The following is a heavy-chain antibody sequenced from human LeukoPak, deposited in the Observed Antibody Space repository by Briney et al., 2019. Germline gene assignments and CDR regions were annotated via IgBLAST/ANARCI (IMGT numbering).Heavy chain of an antibody. CDR2: IWSDGSEK. D-gene: IGHD1-26*01. CDR1: GFTFSRNG. CDR3: ARATPGWWELQR. Sequence: GGSLRLSCAASGFTFSRNGMHWVRQAPGKGLEWVAIIWSDGSEKYYADSVKGRFTISRDNSKNTLYVQMNNLRAEDTAVYYCARATPGWWELQRWGQGTLVTVSS. V-gene: IGHV3-33*01. J-gene: IGHJ4*02.